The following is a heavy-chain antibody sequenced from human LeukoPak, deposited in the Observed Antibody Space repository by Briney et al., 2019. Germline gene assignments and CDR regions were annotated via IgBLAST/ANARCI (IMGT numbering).Heavy chain of an antibody. CDR2: ISYDGGNK. CDR1: GSTFSAFG. J-gene: IGHJ2*01. V-gene: IGHV3-30*18. CDR3: AKNSLAAPGEIDWYFDL. D-gene: IGHD6-13*01. Sequence: PGGSLRLSCAASGSTFSAFGMHWVRQAPGKGLEWLAVISYDGGNKYYGDSVKGRFTISRDNSKNTLYLQMNSLRTEDTAVYYCAKNSLAAPGEIDWYFDLWGRGTLVTVSS.